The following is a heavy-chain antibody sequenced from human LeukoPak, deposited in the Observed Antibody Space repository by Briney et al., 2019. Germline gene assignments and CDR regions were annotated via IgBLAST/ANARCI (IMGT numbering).Heavy chain of an antibody. J-gene: IGHJ4*02. CDR2: FDPEDGET. V-gene: IGHV1-24*01. CDR1: GYAFTKYG. CDR3: ATGMVRGRRVDY. Sequence: ASVKVSCKASGYAFTKYGISWVRQAPGKGLEWMGGFDPEDGETIYAQKFQGRVTMTEDTSTDTAYMELSSLRSEDTAVYYCATGMVRGRRVDYWGQGTLVTVSS. D-gene: IGHD3-10*01.